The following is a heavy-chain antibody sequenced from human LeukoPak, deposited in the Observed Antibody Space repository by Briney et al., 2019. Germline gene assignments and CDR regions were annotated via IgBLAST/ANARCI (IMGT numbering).Heavy chain of an antibody. CDR3: AKTYYGSGSYYEDYYYMDV. Sequence: GGSLRLSCAASGFTVSSNYMSWVRQAPGKGLEWVSVIYSGGSTYYADSVKGRFTISRDNSKNTLYLQMNSLRAEDTAVYYCAKTYYGSGSYYEDYYYMDVWGKGTTVTISS. J-gene: IGHJ6*03. V-gene: IGHV3-53*05. D-gene: IGHD3-10*01. CDR2: IYSGGST. CDR1: GFTVSSNY.